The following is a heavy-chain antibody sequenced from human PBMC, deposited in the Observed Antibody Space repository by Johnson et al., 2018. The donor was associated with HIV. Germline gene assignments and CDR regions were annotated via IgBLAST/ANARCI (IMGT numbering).Heavy chain of an antibody. CDR3: AREELEPDVFDI. J-gene: IGHJ3*02. CDR2: ISYDGSNT. Sequence: VQLAESGGGVVQPGRSLRLSCAASGFSFSTYAMHWVRQAPGKGLEWLIVISYDGSNTYYADSVKGRFTISRDNSKNTLYLQMTSLRAEDTAMYFCAREELEPDVFDIWGQGTMVTVSS. V-gene: IGHV3-30*04. D-gene: IGHD1-1*01. CDR1: GFSFSTYA.